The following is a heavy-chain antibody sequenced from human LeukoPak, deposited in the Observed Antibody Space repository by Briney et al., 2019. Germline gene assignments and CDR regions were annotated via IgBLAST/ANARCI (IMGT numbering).Heavy chain of an antibody. CDR3: ARHGASMVRGQIADY. J-gene: IGHJ4*02. V-gene: IGHV5-51*01. Sequence: GGSLRLSCAASGFTVSSNYMSWVRQAPGKGLEWMGIIYPGDSDTRYSPSFQGQVTISADKSISTAYLQWSSLKASDTAMYYCARHGASMVRGQIADYWGQGTLVTVSS. CDR2: IYPGDSDT. CDR1: GFTVSSNY. D-gene: IGHD3-10*01.